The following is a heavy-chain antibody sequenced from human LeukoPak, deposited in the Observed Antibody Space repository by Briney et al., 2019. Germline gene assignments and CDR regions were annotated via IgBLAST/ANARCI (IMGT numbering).Heavy chain of an antibody. D-gene: IGHD3-10*01. CDR1: GFTFSTYA. CDR3: AKDSHQVPYYYGSGSQREYFDY. CDR2: LSDRGDNT. V-gene: IGHV3-23*01. J-gene: IGHJ4*02. Sequence: QPGGSLRLSCAASGFTFSTYAMSWVRQAPGEGLEWVSGLSDRGDNTIYADSVKGRFTISRDNSKNTMFLQMNSLRAEDTAVYYCAKDSHQVPYYYGSGSQREYFDYWGQGTLVTVSS.